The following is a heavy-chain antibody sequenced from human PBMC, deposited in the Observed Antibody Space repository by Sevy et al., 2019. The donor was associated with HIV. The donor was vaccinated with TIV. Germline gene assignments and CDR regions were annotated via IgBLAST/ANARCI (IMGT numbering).Heavy chain of an antibody. CDR2: ISSSSSYI. J-gene: IGHJ4*02. CDR1: GFTFSSYS. Sequence: GGSLRLSCAASGFTFSSYSMNWVRQAPGKGLEWVSSISSSSSYIYYADSVKGRFTISRDNAKNSLYLQMNSLRVEDTAVYYCARDAYSYYYDSSGYDYWGQGTLVTVSS. V-gene: IGHV3-21*01. D-gene: IGHD3-22*01. CDR3: ARDAYSYYYDSSGYDY.